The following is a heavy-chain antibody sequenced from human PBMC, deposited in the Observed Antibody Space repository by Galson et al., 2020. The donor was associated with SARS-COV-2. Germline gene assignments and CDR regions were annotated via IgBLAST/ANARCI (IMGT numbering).Heavy chain of an antibody. V-gene: IGHV3-30*01. CDR2: ILHDGSRK. CDR1: GFAFSSYA. Sequence: GGSLRLSCAASGFAFSSYAMHWVRQAPGKGLEWVAVILHDGSRKFYAASVKGRFSISRDNSENTLYLQMNSLRTEDTAVYYCARDYLSYSGYDWSPDYWGQGTLVTVSS. D-gene: IGHD5-12*01. CDR3: ARDYLSYSGYDWSPDY. J-gene: IGHJ4*02.